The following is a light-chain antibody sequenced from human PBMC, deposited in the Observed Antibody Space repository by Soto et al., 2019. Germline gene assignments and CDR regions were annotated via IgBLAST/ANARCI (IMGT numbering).Light chain of an antibody. Sequence: QPVLTQSPSASASLGASVKLTCTLSSGHSSYAIAWHQQQPEKGPRYLMKLNSDGSHSKGDGIPDRFSGSSSGAERYLIIASLLSEDEADYYCQTWGTGIRVFGGGTKLTVL. CDR2: LNSDGSH. J-gene: IGLJ2*01. CDR1: SGHSSYA. CDR3: QTWGTGIRV. V-gene: IGLV4-69*01.